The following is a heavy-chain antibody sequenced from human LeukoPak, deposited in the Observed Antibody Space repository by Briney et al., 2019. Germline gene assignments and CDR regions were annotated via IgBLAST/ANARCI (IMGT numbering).Heavy chain of an antibody. Sequence: GGSLRLSCAASGFTFSSLSMNWVRQDPGKGLGWVSYISSSSSTIYYADSVKGRFTISRDNAKNSLYLQMNSLRAEDTAVYYCAREQNTDYYYMDVWGKGTTVTVSS. CDR3: AREQNTDYYYMDV. CDR2: ISSSSSTI. D-gene: IGHD2/OR15-2a*01. V-gene: IGHV3-48*04. J-gene: IGHJ6*03. CDR1: GFTFSSLS.